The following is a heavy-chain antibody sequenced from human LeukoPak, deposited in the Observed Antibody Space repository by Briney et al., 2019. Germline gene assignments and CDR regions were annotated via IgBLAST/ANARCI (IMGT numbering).Heavy chain of an antibody. CDR1: GFTVSSNY. J-gene: IGHJ6*04. CDR3: AELGITMIGGV. CDR2: IYTAGTT. Sequence: GGSLRLSCEASGFTVSSNYMSWVRQAPGKGLEWVSVIYTAGTTYYADSVKGRFTISRDNSKNTLYLQMSSLRAEDTAVYYCAELGITMIGGVWGKGTTVTISS. V-gene: IGHV3-66*01. D-gene: IGHD3-10*02.